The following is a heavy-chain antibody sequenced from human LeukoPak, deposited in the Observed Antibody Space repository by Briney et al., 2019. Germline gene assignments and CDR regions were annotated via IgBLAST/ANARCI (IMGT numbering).Heavy chain of an antibody. V-gene: IGHV5-51*01. D-gene: IGHD6-13*01. CDR1: GYSFTTCW. CDR2: IYPGDSDT. Sequence: GESLKISCKSSGYSFTTCWIAWVRQVPGKGLEWMGFIYPGDSDTRYSPSFQGQVTISADKSISTAYLQWSSLKASDTAIYYCARLGAAAGIDYWGQGTLVTVSS. CDR3: ARLGAAAGIDY. J-gene: IGHJ4*02.